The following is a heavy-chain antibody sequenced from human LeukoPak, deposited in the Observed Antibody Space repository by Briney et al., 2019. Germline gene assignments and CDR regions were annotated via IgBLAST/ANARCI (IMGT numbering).Heavy chain of an antibody. D-gene: IGHD2-15*01. CDR2: ISSSSSTI. V-gene: IGHV3-48*04. CDR1: GFTFSSYS. Sequence: PGGSLRLSCAASGFTFSSYSMNWVRQAPGKGLEWVSYISSSSSTIYYADSVKGRFTISRDNAKNSLYLQMNSLRAEDTAVYYCARDGDIVVVVATFDYWGQGTLVTVSS. CDR3: ARDGDIVVVVATFDY. J-gene: IGHJ4*02.